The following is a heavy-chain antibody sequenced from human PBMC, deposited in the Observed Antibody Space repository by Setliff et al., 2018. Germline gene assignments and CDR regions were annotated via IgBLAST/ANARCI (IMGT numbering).Heavy chain of an antibody. J-gene: IGHJ4*02. D-gene: IGHD6-19*01. V-gene: IGHV3-49*04. CDR2: IRSKAYGGTT. CDR3: TRASSIAVAGSSI. Sequence: AGGSLRLSCTASGFTFGDYAMSWVRQATGKGLEWVGFIRSKAYGGTTEYAASVKGRFTISRDDSKSIAYLQMNSLKTEDTAVYYCTRASSIAVAGSSIWGQGTLVTVS. CDR1: GFTFGDYA.